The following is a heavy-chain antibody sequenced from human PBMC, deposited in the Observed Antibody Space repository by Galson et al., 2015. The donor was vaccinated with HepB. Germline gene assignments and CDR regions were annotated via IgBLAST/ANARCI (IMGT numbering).Heavy chain of an antibody. V-gene: IGHV3-7*01. CDR1: GFTFTNYW. D-gene: IGHD1-26*01. Sequence: SLRLSCAASGFTFTNYWMSWVRQAPGKGLEWVANINEDGSGEYYVDSVKGRFTISRDNADNSLYLQMNSLRAEDTAVYYCARAVGHRSGWGQGTLVTVSS. CDR2: INEDGSGE. J-gene: IGHJ4*02. CDR3: ARAVGHRSG.